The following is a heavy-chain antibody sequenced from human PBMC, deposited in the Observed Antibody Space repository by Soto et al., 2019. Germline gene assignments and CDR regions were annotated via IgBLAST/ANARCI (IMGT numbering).Heavy chain of an antibody. D-gene: IGHD3-16*01. CDR2: IYYSGST. Sequence: SETLSLTCTVSGGSISSSSYYWGWIRQPPGKGLEWIGSIYYSGSTYYNPSLKSRVTISVDTSKNQFSLKLSSVTAADTAVYYRASPTYYDYIWGSSHAFDIWGQGTMVTVSS. J-gene: IGHJ3*02. CDR1: GGSISSSSYY. V-gene: IGHV4-39*01. CDR3: ASPTYYDYIWGSSHAFDI.